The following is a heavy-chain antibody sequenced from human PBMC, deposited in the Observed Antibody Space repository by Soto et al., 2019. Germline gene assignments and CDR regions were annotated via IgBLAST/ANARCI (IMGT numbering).Heavy chain of an antibody. CDR1: GGSISSSNW. CDR3: ARAPGVYARHYYYYGMDV. D-gene: IGHD2-8*01. CDR2: IYHSGST. Sequence: QVQLQESGPGLVKPSGTLSLTCAVSGGSISSSNWWSWVRQPPGKGLEWIGEIYHSGSTNYNPSLKSRVTRSVDKSKNQFSLQLSSVTGADTVVYYCARAPGVYARHYYYYGMDVWGQGTTVPVSS. J-gene: IGHJ6*02. V-gene: IGHV4-4*02.